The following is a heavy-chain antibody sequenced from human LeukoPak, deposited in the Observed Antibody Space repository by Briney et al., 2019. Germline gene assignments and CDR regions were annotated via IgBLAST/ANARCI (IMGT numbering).Heavy chain of an antibody. CDR1: GYTFTGYY. CDR3: ARPATDGDYADYYYYGMDV. D-gene: IGHD4-17*01. CDR2: INPNSGGT. J-gene: IGHJ6*02. V-gene: IGHV1-2*02. Sequence: GASVKVSCKASGYTFTGYYMHWVRQAPGQGLEWMGWINPNSGGTNYAQKFQGRVTMTRDTSISTAYMELSRLRSDDTAVYYCARPATDGDYADYYYYGMDVWGQGTTVTVSS.